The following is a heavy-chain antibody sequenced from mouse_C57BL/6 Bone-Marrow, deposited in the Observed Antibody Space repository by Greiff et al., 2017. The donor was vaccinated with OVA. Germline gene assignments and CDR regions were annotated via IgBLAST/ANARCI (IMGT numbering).Heavy chain of an antibody. CDR1: GFNIKDYY. CDR2: IDPEDGDT. CDR3: TGYYGSSYRWYFDV. D-gene: IGHD1-1*01. V-gene: IGHV14-1*01. J-gene: IGHJ1*03. Sequence: VHVKQSGAELVRPGASVKLSCTASGFNIKDYYMHWVKQRPEQGLEWIGRIDPEDGDTEYAPKFQGKATMTADASSNTAYLQLSSLTSEDTAVYYCTGYYGSSYRWYFDVWGTGTTVTVSS.